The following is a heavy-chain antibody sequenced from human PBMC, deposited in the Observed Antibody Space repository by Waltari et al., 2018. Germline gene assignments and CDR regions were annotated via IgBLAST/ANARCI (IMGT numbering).Heavy chain of an antibody. CDR1: GFSVSGNY. Sequence: EVQSVESGGDLVQPGGSLRLSCDAPGFSVSGNYLAWVRQAPGKGLEWVSLIYPGGSTYYADSVKGRFTISRDNSKNTLYHQMNSLRVEDTAVYYCALRRRINLWSPFDHWGQGTLVTVSS. CDR3: ALRRRINLWSPFDH. J-gene: IGHJ4*02. CDR2: IYPGGST. D-gene: IGHD5-18*01. V-gene: IGHV3-66*02.